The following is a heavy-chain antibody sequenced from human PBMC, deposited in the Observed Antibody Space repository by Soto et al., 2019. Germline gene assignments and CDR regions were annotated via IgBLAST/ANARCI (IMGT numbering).Heavy chain of an antibody. CDR3: ARRWGTHFDF. CDR1: GGSSSSYY. V-gene: IGHV4-59*01. CDR2: IYYSGST. Sequence: QVQLQESGPGLVKPSETLSLTCTVSGGSSSSYYWSWIRQPPGKGLEWIGYIYYSGSTDYDPALKSRITITADTSKNQFALKLSSVPAADTAVYYCARRWGTHFDFWGQGTLVTVSS. J-gene: IGHJ4*02. D-gene: IGHD7-27*01.